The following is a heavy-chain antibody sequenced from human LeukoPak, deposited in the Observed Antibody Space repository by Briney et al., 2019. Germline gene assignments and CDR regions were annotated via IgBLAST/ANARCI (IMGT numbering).Heavy chain of an antibody. D-gene: IGHD6-19*01. J-gene: IGHJ6*02. CDR1: GGSISSYY. Sequence: NPSETLSLTCTVSGGSISSYYWSWIRQPPGKGLEWLGYIYYSGSTNYNPSLKSRVTISVDTSKNQFSLKLSSVTAADTAVYYCARANSSGWYYYYYGMDVWGQGTTVTVSS. CDR2: IYYSGST. V-gene: IGHV4-59*01. CDR3: ARANSSGWYYYYYGMDV.